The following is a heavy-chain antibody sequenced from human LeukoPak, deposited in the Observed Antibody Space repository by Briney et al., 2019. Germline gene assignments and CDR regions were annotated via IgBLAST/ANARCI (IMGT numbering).Heavy chain of an antibody. Sequence: SETLSLTCAVYGGSFSGYYWSWIRQPPGKGLEWIGEINHSGSTNYNPSLKSRVTISVDTSKNQFSLKLSSVTAADTAVYYCATMALNYYDSSGYLDYWGQGTLVTVSS. D-gene: IGHD3-22*01. CDR1: GGSFSGYY. J-gene: IGHJ4*02. CDR2: INHSGST. CDR3: ATMALNYYDSSGYLDY. V-gene: IGHV4-34*01.